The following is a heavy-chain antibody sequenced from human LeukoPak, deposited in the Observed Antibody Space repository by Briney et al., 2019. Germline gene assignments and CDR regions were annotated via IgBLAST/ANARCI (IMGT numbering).Heavy chain of an antibody. CDR1: GFSFRNYW. Sequence: GGSLRLSCAASGFSFRNYWMSWVRQAPGKGLEWVADIKQDGSEKNYVDSVKGRFTISRDNAKNSLSLQMNSLRAEDTAVYYCARKNYDFLSGGPKHFDYWGQGTLVTVSS. CDR3: ARKNYDFLSGGPKHFDY. CDR2: IKQDGSEK. D-gene: IGHD3-3*01. V-gene: IGHV3-7*01. J-gene: IGHJ4*02.